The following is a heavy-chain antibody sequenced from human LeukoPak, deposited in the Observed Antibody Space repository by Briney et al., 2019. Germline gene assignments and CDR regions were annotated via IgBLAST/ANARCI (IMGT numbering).Heavy chain of an antibody. J-gene: IGHJ4*02. D-gene: IGHD3-10*01. CDR2: ISGSGGTP. Sequence: PGGSLRLSCAASGFTFSSYAMSWVRQAPGKGLEWVSAISGSGGTPYYADSVKGRFTISRDNAKNSLYLQMNNLRDEDTAVYYCARDDHYGSGSYHFDYWGQGTRVTVSS. V-gene: IGHV3-23*01. CDR3: ARDDHYGSGSYHFDY. CDR1: GFTFSSYA.